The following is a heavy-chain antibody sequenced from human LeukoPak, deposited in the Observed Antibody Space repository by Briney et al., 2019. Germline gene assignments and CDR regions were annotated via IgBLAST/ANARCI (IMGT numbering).Heavy chain of an antibody. CDR1: GYTFTGYY. D-gene: IGHD4-17*01. J-gene: IGHJ4*02. CDR3: ARAYGDPTLIDY. CDR2: INPNSGGT. Sequence: ASVKVSCKASGYTFTGYYMHWVRQAPGQGLEWMGWINPNSGGTNYAQKLQGRVTMTTDTSTRTAYMELRSLRSDDTAVYYCARAYGDPTLIDYWGQGTLVTVSS. V-gene: IGHV1-2*02.